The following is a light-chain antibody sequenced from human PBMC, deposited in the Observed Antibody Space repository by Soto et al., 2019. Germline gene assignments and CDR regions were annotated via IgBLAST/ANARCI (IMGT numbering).Light chain of an antibody. Sequence: QSVLTQPPSVSAAPGQTVTISCSGSSSNVGDNYVSWYQNLPGAAPKVLIYENNKRPSGIPDRFSGSKSGTSATLAITGLQTGDEADYSCGSWDSSLSAVVFGGGTKLTVL. CDR1: SSNVGDNY. J-gene: IGLJ2*01. V-gene: IGLV1-51*02. CDR2: ENN. CDR3: GSWDSSLSAVV.